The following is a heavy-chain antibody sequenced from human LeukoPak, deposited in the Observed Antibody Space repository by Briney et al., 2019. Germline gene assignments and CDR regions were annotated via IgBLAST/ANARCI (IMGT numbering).Heavy chain of an antibody. D-gene: IGHD4-17*01. J-gene: IGHJ5*02. Sequence: SETLSLTCAVYGGSFSGYYWSWIRQPPGKGLEWIGEINHSGSTNYNPSLKSRVTISVDTSKNQFSLKLSSVTAADTAVYYCARDHDYGDPITTLLFDPWGQGTLVTVSS. CDR1: GGSFSGYY. CDR3: ARDHDYGDPITTLLFDP. V-gene: IGHV4-34*01. CDR2: INHSGST.